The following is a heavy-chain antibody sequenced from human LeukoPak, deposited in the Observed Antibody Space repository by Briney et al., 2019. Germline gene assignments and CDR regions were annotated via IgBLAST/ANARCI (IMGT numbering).Heavy chain of an antibody. Sequence: PGGSLRLSCAASGFTFDDYAIHWVRQAPGKGLEWVSGISWNSGSIGYADSVKGRFTISRDNAKNSLYLQMNGLRVEDTALYYCAKNSGWYSYYGMDVWGQGTTVTISS. CDR2: ISWNSGSI. CDR1: GFTFDDYA. V-gene: IGHV3-9*01. CDR3: AKNSGWYSYYGMDV. J-gene: IGHJ6*02. D-gene: IGHD6-19*01.